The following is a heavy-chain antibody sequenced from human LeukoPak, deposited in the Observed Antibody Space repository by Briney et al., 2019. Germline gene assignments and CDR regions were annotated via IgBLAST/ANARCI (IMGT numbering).Heavy chain of an antibody. CDR2: IIPIFGTA. CDR3: ARGLVGNGYNQF. D-gene: IGHD5-24*01. CDR1: GGTFSSYA. J-gene: IGHJ4*02. V-gene: IGHV1-69*05. Sequence: GASVKVSCKASGGTFSSYAISWVRQAPGQGLEWMGGIIPIFGTANYAQKFQGRVTITTDESTSTAYMELSSLRSEDTAVYYCARGLVGNGYNQFWRQGTLVTVSS.